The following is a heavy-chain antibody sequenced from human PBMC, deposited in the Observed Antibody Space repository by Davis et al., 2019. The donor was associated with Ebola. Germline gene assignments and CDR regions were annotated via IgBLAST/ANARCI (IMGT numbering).Heavy chain of an antibody. CDR2: IGGNNDHI. D-gene: IGHD2/OR15-2a*01. CDR1: GFSFSNSD. V-gene: IGHV3-48*02. CDR3: ARRILGNSRGGVDV. J-gene: IGHJ6*02. Sequence: PGGSLRLSCEGTGFSFSNSDMNWVRQAPGKGLEWLSYIGGNNDHINYADSLEGRFTISRDNAKDSLSLHMNGLRDDDTAVYYCARRILGNSRGGVDVWGQGTTVTVSS.